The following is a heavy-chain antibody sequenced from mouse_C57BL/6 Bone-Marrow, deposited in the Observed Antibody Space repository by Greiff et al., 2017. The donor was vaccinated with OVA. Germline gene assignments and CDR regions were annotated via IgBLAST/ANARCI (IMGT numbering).Heavy chain of an antibody. V-gene: IGHV1-55*01. J-gene: IGHJ2*01. CDR2: IYPGSGST. CDR3: ARFSIYYDYGEDY. Sequence: QVQLQQPGAELVKPGASVKMSCKASGYTFTSYWITWVKQRPGQGLEWIGDIYPGSGSTNYNEKFKSKATLTVDTSSSTAYMQLSSLTSEDSAVYYFARFSIYYDYGEDYWGQGTTLTVSS. CDR1: GYTFTSYW. D-gene: IGHD2-4*01.